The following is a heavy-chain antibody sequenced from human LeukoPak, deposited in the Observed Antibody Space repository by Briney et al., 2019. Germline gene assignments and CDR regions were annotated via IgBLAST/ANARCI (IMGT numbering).Heavy chain of an antibody. J-gene: IGHJ3*02. CDR3: ARQTYLPPYYYDSSGYYGGNDAFDI. CDR1: GYSFTSLW. CDR2: IYPGESDP. Sequence: GESLKISCKGSGYSFTSLWIGWVRQMPGKGLGGMGIIYPGESDPRYSPSLQGQFPISADKSISTAYWQWSSLKASDTAMYYFARQTYLPPYYYDSSGYYGGNDAFDIWGQGTMVTVSS. D-gene: IGHD3-22*01. V-gene: IGHV5-51*01.